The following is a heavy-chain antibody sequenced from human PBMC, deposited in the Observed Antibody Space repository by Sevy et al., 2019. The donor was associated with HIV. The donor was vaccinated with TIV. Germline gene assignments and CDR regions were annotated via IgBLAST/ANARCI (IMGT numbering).Heavy chain of an antibody. J-gene: IGHJ4*02. CDR2: MSGRGDSR. V-gene: IGHV3-23*01. D-gene: IGHD4-17*01. Sequence: GGSLRLSCVGSGFRFGSQAMSWVRQAPGKGLEWVSGMSGRGDSRGYAHSVKGRFTISRDNSKNTVYLQMNSLRAEDTALYYCARDLPPSATTVSHFDYWGRGTLVTVSS. CDR1: GFRFGSQA. CDR3: ARDLPPSATTVSHFDY.